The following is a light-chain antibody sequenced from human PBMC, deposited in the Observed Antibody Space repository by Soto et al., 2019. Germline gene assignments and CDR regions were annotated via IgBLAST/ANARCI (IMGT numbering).Light chain of an antibody. V-gene: IGKV1-33*01. CDR3: QQYDNLPLT. J-gene: IGKJ4*01. CDR2: DAS. CDR1: QDISNY. Sequence: DIQMTQYPSSLSASVGDRVTITCQASQDISNYLNWYQQKPGKAPKLLIYDASNLETGVPPRFSGSRSGTDFTFTISSLQPEDIATYYCQQYDNLPLTFGGGTKVEIK.